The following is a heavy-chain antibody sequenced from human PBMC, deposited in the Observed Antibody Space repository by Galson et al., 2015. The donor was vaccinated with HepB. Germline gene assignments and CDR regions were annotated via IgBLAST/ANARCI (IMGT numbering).Heavy chain of an antibody. J-gene: IGHJ4*02. Sequence: SVKVSCKASGYTFTSYGISWVRQAPGQGLEWMGWISAYNGNTNYAQKLQGRVTMTTDTSTSTAYMELRSLRSDDTAVYYCARDSQGGLITGTTVVDYWGQGTLVTVSS. CDR1: GYTFTSYG. D-gene: IGHD1-20*01. CDR3: ARDSQGGLITGTTVVDY. CDR2: ISAYNGNT. V-gene: IGHV1-18*01.